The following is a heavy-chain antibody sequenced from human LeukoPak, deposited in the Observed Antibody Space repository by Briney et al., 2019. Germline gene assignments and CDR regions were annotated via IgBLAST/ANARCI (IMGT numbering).Heavy chain of an antibody. Sequence: GGSLRLPCAASGFTFSSYSMNWVRQAPGKGLEWVSSISSSSSYIYYADSVKGRFTISRDNAKNSLYLQMNSLRAEDTAVYYCAGDSEPDVAAAGTSYDYWGQGTLVTVSS. V-gene: IGHV3-21*01. D-gene: IGHD6-13*01. CDR3: AGDSEPDVAAAGTSYDY. CDR1: GFTFSSYS. CDR2: ISSSSSYI. J-gene: IGHJ4*02.